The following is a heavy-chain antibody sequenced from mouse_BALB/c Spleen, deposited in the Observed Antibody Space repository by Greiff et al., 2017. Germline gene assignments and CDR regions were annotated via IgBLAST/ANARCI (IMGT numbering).Heavy chain of an antibody. Sequence: VKLMESGPGLVAPSQSLSITCTVSGFSLSRYSVHWVRQPPGKGLEWLGMIWGGGSTDYNSALKSRLSISKDNSKSQVFLKMNSLQTDDTAMYYCARGGLLRGIYAMDYWGQGTSVTVSS. D-gene: IGHD1-1*01. CDR3: ARGGLLRGIYAMDY. J-gene: IGHJ4*01. CDR1: GFSLSRYS. V-gene: IGHV2-6-4*01. CDR2: IWGGGST.